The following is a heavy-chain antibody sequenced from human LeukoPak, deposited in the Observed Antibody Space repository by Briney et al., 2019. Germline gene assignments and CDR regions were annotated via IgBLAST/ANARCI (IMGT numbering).Heavy chain of an antibody. D-gene: IGHD1-26*01. V-gene: IGHV3-21*01. CDR3: ARVYSGSCEH. CDR2: ISSSSSYI. CDR1: GFTFSRDA. Sequence: PGGSLRLSCAASGFTFSRDAMNWVRQAPGKGLEWVSYISSSSSYIYYTGSVKGRFTISRDNAKNSLYLQMNSLRAEDTAVYYCARVYSGSCEHWGQGSLVTVSS. J-gene: IGHJ1*01.